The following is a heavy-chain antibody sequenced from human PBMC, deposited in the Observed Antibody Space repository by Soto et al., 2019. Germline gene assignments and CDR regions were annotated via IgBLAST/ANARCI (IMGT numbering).Heavy chain of an antibody. D-gene: IGHD2-15*01. CDR1: GFTFSNYW. CDR3: ARGDCVGGTCYSLAGSFYYYMDV. Sequence: EVQLVESGGGLVQPGGSLRLSCAASGFTFSNYWLYWVRQAPGKGLVWVSRINSDGSVSSYADSVKGRLTISRDNDKNTLYLQMDSLRAEDTAVYYCARGDCVGGTCYSLAGSFYYYMDVWGKGTTVTVCS. J-gene: IGHJ6*03. CDR2: INSDGSVS. V-gene: IGHV3-74*01.